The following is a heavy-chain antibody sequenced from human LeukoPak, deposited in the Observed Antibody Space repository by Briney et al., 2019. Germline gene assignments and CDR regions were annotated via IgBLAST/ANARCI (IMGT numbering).Heavy chain of an antibody. V-gene: IGHV3-30-3*01. CDR3: ASLMDV. CDR1: GFTFSSYA. Sequence: GGSLRLSCAASGFTFSSYAMHWVRQAPGKGLERVAVISYDGSNKYYADSVKGRFTISRDNSKNTLYLQMNSLRAEDTAVYYCASLMDVWGKGTTVTVSS. CDR2: ISYDGSNK. J-gene: IGHJ6*04.